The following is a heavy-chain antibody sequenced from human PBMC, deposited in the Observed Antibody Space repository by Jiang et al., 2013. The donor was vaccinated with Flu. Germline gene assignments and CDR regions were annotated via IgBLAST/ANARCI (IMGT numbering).Heavy chain of an antibody. V-gene: IGHV3-30*18. D-gene: IGHD6-19*01. J-gene: IGHJ4*02. CDR1: GFTFSIYG. CDR2: ISYDGSNK. CDR3: AKALGSHTTGWYPGDY. Sequence: RLSCAASGFTFSIYGMHWVRQAPGKGLEWVAVISYDGSNKYYTDSVKGRXTISRDNSKNTLYLQMNSLRPEDTAVYYCAKALGSHTTGWYPGDYWGQGTLVIVSS.